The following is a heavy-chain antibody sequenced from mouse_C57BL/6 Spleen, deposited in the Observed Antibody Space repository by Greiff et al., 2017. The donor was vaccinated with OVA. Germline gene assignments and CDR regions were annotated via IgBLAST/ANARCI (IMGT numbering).Heavy chain of an antibody. Sequence: GGGLVQPKGSLKLSCAASGFSFNPYAMNWVRQAPGQGLEWVARIRSKSNNYATYYADSVKDRFTISRDDSESMLYLQMNNLKTEDTAMYYCVRHDPPYDYDGGAWFAYWGQGTLVTVSA. D-gene: IGHD2-4*01. CDR3: VRHDPPYDYDGGAWFAY. J-gene: IGHJ3*01. CDR2: IRSKSNNYAT. V-gene: IGHV10-1*01. CDR1: GFSFNPYA.